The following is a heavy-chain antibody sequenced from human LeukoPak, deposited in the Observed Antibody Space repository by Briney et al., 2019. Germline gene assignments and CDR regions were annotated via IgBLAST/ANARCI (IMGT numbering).Heavy chain of an antibody. V-gene: IGHV3-21*01. D-gene: IGHD2-2*02. CDR2: ISSSSSYI. CDR3: ARWGYCSSTSCSTNWFDP. CDR1: GFTFSSYS. Sequence: PGGSLRLSCAASGFTFSSYSMNWVRQAPGKGLEWVSSISSSSSYIYYADSVKGRFTISRDNAKNSLYLQMNSLRAEDTAVYYCARWGYCSSTSCSTNWFDPWGQGTLVTVS. J-gene: IGHJ5*02.